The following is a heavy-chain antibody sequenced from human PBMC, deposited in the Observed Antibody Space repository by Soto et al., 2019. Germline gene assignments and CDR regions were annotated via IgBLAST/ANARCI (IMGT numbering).Heavy chain of an antibody. CDR2: INHSGST. Sequence: SETLSLTCAVYGGSFSGYYWSWIRQPPGKGLEWLGEINHSGSTNYNPSLKSRVTISVDTSKNQFSLKLSSVTAADTAVYYCARESPSYYYDSSGYYFRHAPPKSSTFDYWGQGTLVTVSS. CDR1: GGSFSGYY. D-gene: IGHD3-22*01. J-gene: IGHJ4*02. V-gene: IGHV4-34*01. CDR3: ARESPSYYYDSSGYYFRHAPPKSSTFDY.